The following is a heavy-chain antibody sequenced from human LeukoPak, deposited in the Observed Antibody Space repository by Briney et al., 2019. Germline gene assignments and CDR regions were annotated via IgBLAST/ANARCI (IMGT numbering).Heavy chain of an antibody. Sequence: SCKASGYTFTSYYMHWVRQAPGKGLDWVADIWHDGTYKFYTDSVKGRFTISRDNSKNILHLQMNNLRADDTAVYYCARESSITAAGTAFFDYWGQGTPVTVSS. V-gene: IGHV3-33*01. CDR1: GYTFTSYY. J-gene: IGHJ4*02. CDR3: ARESSITAAGTAFFDY. CDR2: IWHDGTYK. D-gene: IGHD6-13*01.